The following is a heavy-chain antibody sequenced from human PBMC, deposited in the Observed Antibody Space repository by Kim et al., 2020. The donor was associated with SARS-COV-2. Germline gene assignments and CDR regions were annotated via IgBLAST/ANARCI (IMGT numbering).Heavy chain of an antibody. CDR3: ARDRLNSNSGLDV. J-gene: IGHJ6*02. Sequence: NYTPSLRGRVSISVDTSKNQFSLKLTSVTAADTAVYYWARDRLNSNSGLDVWGQGTTVTVSS. V-gene: IGHV4-59*01. D-gene: IGHD4-4*01.